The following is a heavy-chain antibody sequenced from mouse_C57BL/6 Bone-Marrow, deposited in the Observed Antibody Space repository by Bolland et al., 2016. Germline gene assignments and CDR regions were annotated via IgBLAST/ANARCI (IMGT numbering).Heavy chain of an antibody. J-gene: IGHJ3*01. CDR2: G. D-gene: IGHD4-1*01. V-gene: IGHV1-87*01. Sequence: GAIYPGNGDTSYNQKFKGKATLTADKYSSTAYMQLSSLTSEDSAVYYCAKLFSFAYCGQGTLV. CDR3: SEDSAVYYCAKLFSFAY.